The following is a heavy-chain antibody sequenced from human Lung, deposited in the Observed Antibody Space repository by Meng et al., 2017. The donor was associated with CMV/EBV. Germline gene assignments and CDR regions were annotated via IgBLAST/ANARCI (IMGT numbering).Heavy chain of an antibody. CDR3: AGGLYDFWSGYYYYGMDV. J-gene: IGHJ6*02. V-gene: IGHV1-46*01. D-gene: IGHD3-3*01. CDR2: INPSGGSS. CDR1: GYTFTTYY. Sequence: AXVXVSXXSFGYTFTTYYMRWVRQAPGQGLEWMELINPSGGSSRYAQRFPGSVTMTRDTSTSTVYMELSRLRSDDTAVYYCAGGLYDFWSGYYYYGMDVWGQGTTVXVSS.